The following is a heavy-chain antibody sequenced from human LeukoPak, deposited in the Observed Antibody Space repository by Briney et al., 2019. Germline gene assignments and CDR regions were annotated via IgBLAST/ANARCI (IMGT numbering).Heavy chain of an antibody. CDR1: GGTFSSYT. CDR2: IIPILGIA. D-gene: IGHD2-2*01. J-gene: IGHJ4*02. Sequence: SVKVSCKASGGTFSSYTISWVRQAPGQGLEWMGRIIPILGIANYAQKFQGRVTITADKSTSTAYMELSSLRSEDTAVYYCARVGHCSSTSCYDYWGQGTLATVSS. V-gene: IGHV1-69*02. CDR3: ARVGHCSSTSCYDY.